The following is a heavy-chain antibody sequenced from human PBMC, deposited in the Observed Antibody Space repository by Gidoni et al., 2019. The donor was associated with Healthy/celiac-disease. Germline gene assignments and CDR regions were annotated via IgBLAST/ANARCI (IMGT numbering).Heavy chain of an antibody. J-gene: IGHJ4*02. D-gene: IGHD3-10*01. V-gene: IGHV4-38-2*01. CDR3: ARGSGRDGDNFFGGGDLDY. CDR1: GYSISSGYY. Sequence: QVQLQESGPGLVKPSETLSLTCAVSGYSISSGYYWGWIRQPPGKGLEWFGGMYHSGITAYTPSLKSQVTMSVDTSKNQFSLKLGSVTAADTAVYYCARGSGRDGDNFFGGGDLDYWGQGTLVTVSS. CDR2: MYHSGIT.